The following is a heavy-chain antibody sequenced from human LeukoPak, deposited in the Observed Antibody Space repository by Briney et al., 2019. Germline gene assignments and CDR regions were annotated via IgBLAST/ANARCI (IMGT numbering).Heavy chain of an antibody. Sequence: SETLSLTCTVSGGSIGIYYWNWIRQPAGKGLEWIGRIFTSGIANYNPSLKSRVTMSVDTSKNQFSLKLSSVTAADTAVYYCARDATMVRGVIITYYFDYWGQGALVTVSS. CDR2: IFTSGIA. J-gene: IGHJ4*02. D-gene: IGHD3-10*01. V-gene: IGHV4-4*07. CDR3: ARDATMVRGVIITYYFDY. CDR1: GGSIGIYY.